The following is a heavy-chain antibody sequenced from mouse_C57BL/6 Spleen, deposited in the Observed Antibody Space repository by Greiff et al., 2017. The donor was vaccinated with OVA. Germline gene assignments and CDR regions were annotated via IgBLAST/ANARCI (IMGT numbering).Heavy chain of an antibody. J-gene: IGHJ4*01. Sequence: EVKLMESGGGLVKPGGSLKLSCAASGFTFSDYGMHWVRQAPEKGLEWVAYISSGSSTIYSADTVKGRFTISRDNAKNTLFLQMTSLMSEDTAMYYCARGDYDSYYYAMDYWGQGTSVTVSS. D-gene: IGHD2-4*01. CDR1: GFTFSDYG. CDR2: ISSGSSTI. V-gene: IGHV5-17*01. CDR3: ARGDYDSYYYAMDY.